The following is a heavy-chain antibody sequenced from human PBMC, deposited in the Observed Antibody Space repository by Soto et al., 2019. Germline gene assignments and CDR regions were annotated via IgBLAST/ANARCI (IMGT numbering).Heavy chain of an antibody. D-gene: IGHD1-1*01. CDR1: TFLLSRYG. V-gene: IGHV3-33*01. J-gene: IGHJ6*02. CDR2: TWYDGSKE. Sequence: QQHLMEAGGGVVQPGGSLRLSCAGSTFLLSRYGMHWVRQAPGKGLEWVASTWYDGSKEYYADSLKGRSTISRDSSKNTMYLQMSRMRVDDTAVYYCARDSRTVPGLNYVMDVWGQGTTVTVSS. CDR3: ARDSRTVPGLNYVMDV.